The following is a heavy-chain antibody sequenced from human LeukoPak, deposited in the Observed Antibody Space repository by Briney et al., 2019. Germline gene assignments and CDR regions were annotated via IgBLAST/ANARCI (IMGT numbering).Heavy chain of an antibody. J-gene: IGHJ4*02. CDR3: ARDPTYYYDSSGYYPDY. CDR1: GFTFSSYA. V-gene: IGHV3-30-3*01. CDR2: ISYDGSNK. Sequence: GGSLRLSCAASGFTFSSYAMHWVRQAPGKGLEWVAVISYDGSNKYYADSVKGRFTISRDNSKNTLYLQMNSLRAEDTAVYYCARDPTYYYDSSGYYPDYWGQGTLVTVSS. D-gene: IGHD3-22*01.